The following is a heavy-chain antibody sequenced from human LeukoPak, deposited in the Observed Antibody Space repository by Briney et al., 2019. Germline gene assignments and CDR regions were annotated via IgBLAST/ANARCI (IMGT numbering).Heavy chain of an antibody. D-gene: IGHD3-9*01. CDR3: ARDQAYDILTGHFDY. CDR2: INPNSGGT. J-gene: IGHJ4*02. Sequence: ASVTVSCKASGYTFTGYYMHWVRQAPGQGLEWMGWINPNSGGTNYAQKFQGRVTMTRDTSISTAYMELSRLRSDDTAVYYCARDQAYDILTGHFDYWGQGTLVTVSS. V-gene: IGHV1-2*02. CDR1: GYTFTGYY.